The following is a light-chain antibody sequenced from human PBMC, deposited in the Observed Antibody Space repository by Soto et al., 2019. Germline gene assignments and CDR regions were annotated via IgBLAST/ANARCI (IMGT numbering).Light chain of an antibody. CDR1: QSVSSN. Sequence: EIVRTQSPATLSLSPGERATLSFRASQSVSSNLAGYQQRRGQAPRLLMYGASTRATGVPARFSGGGSRTEFSLTISSLQSEDFALDFFQQYNNWPPLTFGGGTKVEIK. CDR3: QQYNNWPPLT. CDR2: GAS. J-gene: IGKJ4*01. V-gene: IGKV3-15*01.